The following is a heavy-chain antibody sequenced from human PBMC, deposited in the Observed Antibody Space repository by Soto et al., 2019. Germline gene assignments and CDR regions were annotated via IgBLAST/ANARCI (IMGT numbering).Heavy chain of an antibody. CDR2: IWYDGSNK. CDR1: GFTFSSYG. J-gene: IGHJ6*03. CDR3: ARDCPPQEGLLSLYYYMDV. Sequence: QVQLVESGGGVVQPGRSLRLSCAASGFTFSSYGMHWVRQAPGKGLEWVAVIWYDGSNKYYADSVKGRFTISRDNSKNTLYLQMNSLRAEDTAVYYWARDCPPQEGLLSLYYYMDVWGKGTTVTVSS. V-gene: IGHV3-33*01. D-gene: IGHD3-3*01.